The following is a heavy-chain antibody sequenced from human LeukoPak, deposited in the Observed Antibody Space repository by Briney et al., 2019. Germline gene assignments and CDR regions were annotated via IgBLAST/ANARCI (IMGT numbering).Heavy chain of an antibody. CDR2: IKPDGTEQ. J-gene: IGHJ4*02. D-gene: IGHD4-17*01. Sequence: GGSLRLSCAASGFTFSSYWMSWVRQAPGKGLEWVANIKPDGTEQYYADSLRGRFTISRDNAKNSLYLQVDSLRGEDTAVYYCATQSYGLFHYWGQGTLVTVSS. CDR1: GFTFSSYW. V-gene: IGHV3-7*01. CDR3: ATQSYGLFHY.